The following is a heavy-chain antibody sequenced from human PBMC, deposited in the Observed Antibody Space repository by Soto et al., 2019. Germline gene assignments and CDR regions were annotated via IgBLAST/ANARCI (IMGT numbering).Heavy chain of an antibody. CDR1: GCTFSSYA. Sequence: EVQLLESGGGLVQPGGSLRLSCAASGCTFSSYAMSWVRQAPGKGLEWVSAISGSGGSTYYADSVKGRFTISRDNSKNTLYLQMNSLRAEDTAVYYCAKERDCSGGSCYYFDYWGQGTLVTVTS. CDR3: AKERDCSGGSCYYFDY. J-gene: IGHJ4*02. V-gene: IGHV3-23*01. D-gene: IGHD2-15*01. CDR2: ISGSGGST.